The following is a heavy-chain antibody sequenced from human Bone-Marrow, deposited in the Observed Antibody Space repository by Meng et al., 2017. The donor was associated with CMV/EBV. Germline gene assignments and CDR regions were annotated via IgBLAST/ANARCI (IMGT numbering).Heavy chain of an antibody. CDR2: INHSGST. CDR3: ARGLWLTSSAPRL. Sequence: GSLRLSCAVYGGSFSGYYWSWIRQPPGKGLEWIGEINHSGSTNYNPSLKSRVTISVDTSKNQFSLKLSSVTAADTAVYYCARGLWLTSSAPRLWGRGTLVTVSS. J-gene: IGHJ4*02. D-gene: IGHD3-10*01. CDR1: GGSFSGYY. V-gene: IGHV4-34*01.